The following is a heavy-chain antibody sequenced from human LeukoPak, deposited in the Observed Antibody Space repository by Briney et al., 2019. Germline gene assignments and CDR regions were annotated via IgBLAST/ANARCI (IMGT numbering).Heavy chain of an antibody. CDR2: ISSSGST. CDR3: ARGPYCSGGSCPRDDSHDY. Sequence: PSETLSLTCTVSGDSISSGDYYWSWIPQPAGKGLDWNGRISSSGSTNYNPSLKSRVTISVETSKNQFSLKLSCVTAADTAVYYCARGPYCSGGSCPRDDSHDYWGQGTLVTVSS. D-gene: IGHD2-15*01. CDR1: GDSISSGDYY. V-gene: IGHV4-61*02. J-gene: IGHJ4*02.